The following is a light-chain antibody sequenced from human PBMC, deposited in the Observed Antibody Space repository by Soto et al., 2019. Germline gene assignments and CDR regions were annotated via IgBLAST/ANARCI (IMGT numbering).Light chain of an antibody. V-gene: IGKV3-11*01. CDR3: QQRSNWPPFT. CDR1: QSVSSA. J-gene: IGKJ3*01. CDR2: GAS. Sequence: EIVLTQSPATLSLSPGERATLSCRASQSVSSALAWYQQKPGQAPRLLIYGASNRATGIPARFSGSGSGTGFTLTISSLEPEDFAVYYCQQRSNWPPFTFGPGAKVEIK.